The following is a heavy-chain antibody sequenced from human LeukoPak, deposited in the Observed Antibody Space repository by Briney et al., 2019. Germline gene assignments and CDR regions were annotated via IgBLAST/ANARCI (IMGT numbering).Heavy chain of an antibody. CDR3: AKVPRSSSPKASFDY. V-gene: IGHV3-30*02. J-gene: IGHJ4*02. CDR2: IRYDGSNK. Sequence: GGALRLSGASSGFTFSSDGMDWVGEGQGKGVEGVAFIRYDGSNKYYADSVKGRFTISRDNSKNTLYLQMNSLRAEDTAVYYGAKVPRSSSPKASFDYRGQGTLVTVSS. CDR1: GFTFSSDG. D-gene: IGHD6-6*01.